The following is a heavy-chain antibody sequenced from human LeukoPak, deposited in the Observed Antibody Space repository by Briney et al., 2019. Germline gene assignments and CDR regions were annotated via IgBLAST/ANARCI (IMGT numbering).Heavy chain of an antibody. CDR2: ISSSSSYI. Sequence: GGSLRLSCAASGFTFSSYSMNWVRQAPGKGLEWVSSISSSSSYIYYADSVKGRFTISRDSAKNSLYLQMNSLRAEDTAVYYCEIGGIAAAWTGDYWGQGTLVTVSS. D-gene: IGHD6-13*01. V-gene: IGHV3-21*01. CDR1: GFTFSSYS. J-gene: IGHJ4*02. CDR3: EIGGIAAAWTGDY.